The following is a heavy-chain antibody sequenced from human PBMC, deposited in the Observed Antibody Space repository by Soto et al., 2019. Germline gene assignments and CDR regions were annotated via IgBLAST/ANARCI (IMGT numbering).Heavy chain of an antibody. CDR2: IANGDNHI. Sequence: EVQVVESGGGLVKPGGSLRLSCAASGFTFSEYSFLWVRQAPGKGLDWLSFIANGDNHIFYSDSVKGRFTISRDNAKNSVYLQLNSLRADDSAVYYCARENGHCTDACNRGAFDIWGQGTMVTVSS. J-gene: IGHJ3*02. D-gene: IGHD2-2*01. CDR1: GFTFSEYS. V-gene: IGHV3-21*01. CDR3: ARENGHCTDACNRGAFDI.